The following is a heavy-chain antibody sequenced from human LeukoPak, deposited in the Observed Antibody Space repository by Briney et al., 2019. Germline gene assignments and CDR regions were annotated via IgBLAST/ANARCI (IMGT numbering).Heavy chain of an antibody. CDR3: ARTPPRGLIDY. V-gene: IGHV1-8*03. J-gene: IGHJ4*02. Sequence: ASVKVSCKASGCTFTHFVISWLRQASGQGLEWMGWMSPKSANTGYAQQFQGRVTITRDTSISTAYMELSSLTSEDTAVYYCARTPPRGLIDYWGQGTLVTVSS. CDR1: GCTFTHFV. CDR2: MSPKSANT. D-gene: IGHD3-16*01.